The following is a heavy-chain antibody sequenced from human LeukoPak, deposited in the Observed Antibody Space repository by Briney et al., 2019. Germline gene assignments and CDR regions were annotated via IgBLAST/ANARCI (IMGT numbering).Heavy chain of an antibody. V-gene: IGHV4-59*08. Sequence: SETLSLTCTVSGPSISSHYWSWIRQPPGKGLDWIGDIYFSGSTNYNPSLKSRVTISVDTSKNQFSLKLSSVTAADTAVYYCARTSLLQSSFYFEYWGQGALVTVSS. CDR3: ARTSLLQSSFYFEY. D-gene: IGHD5-24*01. CDR1: GPSISSHY. CDR2: IYFSGST. J-gene: IGHJ4*02.